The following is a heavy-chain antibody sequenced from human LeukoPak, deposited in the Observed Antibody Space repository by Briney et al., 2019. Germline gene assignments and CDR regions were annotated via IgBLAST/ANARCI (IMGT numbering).Heavy chain of an antibody. CDR1: GYTFTGYY. Sequence: ASVKVSCKASGYTFTGYYMHWVRQAPGQGLEWMGWINPNSGGTNYAQKFQGRVTMTRDTSISTAYMELSRLRSDDTAVYYCARVDIVATQWLVPHYYFDYWGQGTLVTVSS. CDR3: ARVDIVATQWLVPHYYFDY. J-gene: IGHJ4*02. D-gene: IGHD5-12*01. CDR2: INPNSGGT. V-gene: IGHV1-2*02.